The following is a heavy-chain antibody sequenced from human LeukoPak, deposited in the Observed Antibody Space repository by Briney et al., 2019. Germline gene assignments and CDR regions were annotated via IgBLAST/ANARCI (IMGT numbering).Heavy chain of an antibody. J-gene: IGHJ4*02. CDR3: AKDHGSKYCSGGSCWLFDY. Sequence: GGSLRLSCAASGFTFGSYAMSWVRQAPGKELEWVSAISGSGGRTYYAGSVKGRFTISRDNSKNTLYLQMNSLRAEDTAVYYCAKDHGSKYCSGGSCWLFDYWGQGTLVTVSS. V-gene: IGHV3-23*01. CDR1: GFTFGSYA. CDR2: ISGSGGRT. D-gene: IGHD2-15*01.